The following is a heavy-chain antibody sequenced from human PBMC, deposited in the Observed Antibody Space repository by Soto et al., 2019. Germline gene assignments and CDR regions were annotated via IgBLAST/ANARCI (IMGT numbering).Heavy chain of an antibody. CDR2: FGTA. J-gene: IGHJ4*02. CDR3: ARDTPDGGYYF. Sequence: FGTANYAQKFQGRVTITADKSTSTAYMELSSLRSEDTAVYYCARDTPDGGYYFWGQGTLVTVSS. V-gene: IGHV1-69*06. D-gene: IGHD3-22*01.